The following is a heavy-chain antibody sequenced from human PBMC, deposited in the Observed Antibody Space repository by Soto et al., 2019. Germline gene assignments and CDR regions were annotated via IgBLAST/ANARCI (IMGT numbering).Heavy chain of an antibody. J-gene: IGHJ4*02. D-gene: IGHD5-18*01. V-gene: IGHV3-30*18. CDR2: ISYDGSNK. CDR1: GFTFSSYG. Sequence: VQLVESGGGVVQPGRSLRLSCAASGFTFSSYGMHWVRQAPGKGLEWVAVISYDGSNKYYADSVKGRFTISRDNSKNTLYLQMNSLRAEDTAVYYCAKDLDTAMGFDYWGQGTLVTVSS. CDR3: AKDLDTAMGFDY.